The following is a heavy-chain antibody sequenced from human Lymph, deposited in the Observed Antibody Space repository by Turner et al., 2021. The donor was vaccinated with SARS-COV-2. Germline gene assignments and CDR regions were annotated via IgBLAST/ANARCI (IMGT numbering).Heavy chain of an antibody. V-gene: IGHV4-59*08. Sequence: QVQLQESGPGLVKPSETLSLTCTVSGGSISSYYWSWIRQPPGKGLEWSGYISNSGSTNYNPSLKSRVTISLDTSKNQFSLKLSSVTAADTAVYYCARHGNELGIQLWGQGTLVTVSS. J-gene: IGHJ4*02. CDR2: ISNSGST. CDR3: ARHGNELGIQL. CDR1: GGSISSYY. D-gene: IGHD5-18*01.